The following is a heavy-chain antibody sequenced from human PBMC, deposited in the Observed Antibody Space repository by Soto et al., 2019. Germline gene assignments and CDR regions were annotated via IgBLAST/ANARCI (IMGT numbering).Heavy chain of an antibody. CDR3: ATSVVPRSGYFDY. CDR2: IYYSGST. V-gene: IGHV4-30-4*01. CDR1: GGSISSVGYY. Sequence: SEPMCLTWTVSGGSISSVGYYWICIRQPPGKGLEWIGYIYYSGSTYYNPSLKSRVTISVDTSKNQFSLKLSSVTAADTAVYYCATSVVPRSGYFDYWGKGTLVTVSS. D-gene: IGHD3-22*01. J-gene: IGHJ4*02.